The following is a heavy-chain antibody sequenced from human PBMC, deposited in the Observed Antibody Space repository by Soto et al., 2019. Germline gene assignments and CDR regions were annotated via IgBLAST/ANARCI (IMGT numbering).Heavy chain of an antibody. J-gene: IGHJ5*02. CDR2: IYYSGST. Sequence: SETLSLTCTVSGGSISSGDYYWSWIRQPPGKGLEWIGYIYYSGSTYYNPSLKSRVTISVDTSKNQFSLKLSSVTAADTAVYYCARDKMARGWFDPWGQGTLVTVSS. CDR3: ARDKMARGWFDP. CDR1: GGSISSGDYY. V-gene: IGHV4-30-4*02.